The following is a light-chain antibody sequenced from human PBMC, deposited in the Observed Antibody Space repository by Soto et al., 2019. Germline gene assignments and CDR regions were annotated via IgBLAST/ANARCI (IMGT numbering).Light chain of an antibody. V-gene: IGLV1-44*01. CDR1: SSNIERNP. Sequence: QSVLTQPPSASGTPGQRVTIYCSGSSSNIERNPVNWYQHLPGTAPKLLMYKDDQRPSGVPDRISGSKSGTSASLAISGLQSEDEADYYGAAWDDSPHGHVVFGGGTKVTVL. CDR3: AAWDDSPHGHVV. J-gene: IGLJ2*01. CDR2: KDD.